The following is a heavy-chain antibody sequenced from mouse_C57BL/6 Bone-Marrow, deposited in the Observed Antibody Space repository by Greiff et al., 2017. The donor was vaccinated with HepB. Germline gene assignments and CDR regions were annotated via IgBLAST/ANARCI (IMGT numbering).Heavy chain of an antibody. V-gene: IGHV1-81*01. Sequence: QVQLKESGAELARPGASVKLSCKASGYTFTSYGISWVKQRTGQGLEWIGEIYPRSGNTYYNEKFKGKATLTADKSSSTAYMELRSLTSEDSAVYFCARGMVTTRAWFAYWGQGTLVTVSA. CDR1: GYTFTSYG. CDR2: IYPRSGNT. CDR3: ARGMVTTRAWFAY. D-gene: IGHD2-2*01. J-gene: IGHJ3*01.